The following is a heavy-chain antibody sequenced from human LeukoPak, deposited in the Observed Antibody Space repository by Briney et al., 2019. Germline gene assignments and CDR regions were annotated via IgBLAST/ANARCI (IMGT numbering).Heavy chain of an antibody. CDR1: GFTVSSNY. J-gene: IGHJ4*02. Sequence: PGGSLRLSCAASGFTVSSNYMSWVRQAPGKGLEWVSVIYSGGSTYYADSVKGRFTISRDNSKNTLYLQMNSLRAEDTAVYYCARDRNSVGGYGSGSYYPYYFDYWGQGTLVTVSS. D-gene: IGHD3-10*01. V-gene: IGHV3-66*01. CDR2: IYSGGST. CDR3: ARDRNSVGGYGSGSYYPYYFDY.